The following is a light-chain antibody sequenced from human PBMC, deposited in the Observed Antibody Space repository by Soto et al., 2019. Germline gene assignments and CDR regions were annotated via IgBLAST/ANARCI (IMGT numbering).Light chain of an antibody. CDR2: DVT. CDR1: SSDVGGYKY. J-gene: IGLJ1*01. CDR3: SSYTSSSSYV. Sequence: QSALTQPASVSGSPGQSITISCTGTSSDVGGYKYVSWYQQHPDKAPKLIIYDVTNRPSGISNRFSGSKSGNTASLTISGLQAEDEADYYGSSYTSSSSYVFGTGTKLTVL. V-gene: IGLV2-14*01.